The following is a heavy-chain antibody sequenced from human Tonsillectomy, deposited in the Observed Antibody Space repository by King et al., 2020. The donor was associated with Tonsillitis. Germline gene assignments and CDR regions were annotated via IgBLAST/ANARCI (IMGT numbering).Heavy chain of an antibody. D-gene: IGHD3-22*01. Sequence: VQLVESGGGLVQPGRSLRLSCAASGFTFDDYAMNWVRQAPGKGLEWVSGINWNSGNMGYADSVKGRFTISRDNAKNSLFLQMNSLRAEDTALYYCAKGRFTYYYDSSGQTALDYWGQGTLVTVSS. CDR2: INWNSGNM. V-gene: IGHV3-9*01. J-gene: IGHJ4*02. CDR1: GFTFDDYA. CDR3: AKGRFTYYYDSSGQTALDY.